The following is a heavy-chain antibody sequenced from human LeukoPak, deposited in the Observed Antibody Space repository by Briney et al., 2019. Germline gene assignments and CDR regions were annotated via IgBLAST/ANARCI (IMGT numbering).Heavy chain of an antibody. V-gene: IGHV1-46*01. Sequence: ASVKVSCKASGYTFTNYYMHWVRQAPGQGLEWMGIINPSGGSTTYAQKFQGRVSMTRDTSTSTFYMELSSLRSEDTAVYYCARHPSNYFDSSGYFGCLDPWGQGTLVTVSS. D-gene: IGHD3-22*01. J-gene: IGHJ5*02. CDR2: INPSGGST. CDR1: GYTFTNYY. CDR3: ARHPSNYFDSSGYFGCLDP.